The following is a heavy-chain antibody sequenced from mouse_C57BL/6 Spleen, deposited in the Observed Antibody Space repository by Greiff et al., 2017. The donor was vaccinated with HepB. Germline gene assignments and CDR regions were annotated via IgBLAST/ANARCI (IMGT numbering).Heavy chain of an antibody. CDR2: IDPSDSYT. CDR1: GYTFTSYW. J-gene: IGHJ2*01. Sequence: VQLQQPGAELVKPGASVKLSCKASGYTFTSYWMQWVKQRPGQGLEWIGEIDPSDSYTNYNQKFKGKATLTVDTSSSTAYMQLSSLPSEDSAVYYCATFSITTVVATRDYFDYWGPVTTLTVSS. V-gene: IGHV1-50*01. CDR3: ATFSITTVVATRDYFDY. D-gene: IGHD1-1*01.